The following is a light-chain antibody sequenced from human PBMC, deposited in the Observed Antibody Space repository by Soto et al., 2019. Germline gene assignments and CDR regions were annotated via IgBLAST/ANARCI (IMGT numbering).Light chain of an antibody. CDR2: KAS. Sequence: DIPMTQSPSTLSSSVGDRVTITCRASQSISSWLAWYQQKTGKAPKLLIYKASSLESGVPSRFSGSGSGTEFTLTISSLQPDDFATYYCQQYNSYRTFGQGTKVEIK. J-gene: IGKJ1*01. CDR3: QQYNSYRT. CDR1: QSISSW. V-gene: IGKV1-5*03.